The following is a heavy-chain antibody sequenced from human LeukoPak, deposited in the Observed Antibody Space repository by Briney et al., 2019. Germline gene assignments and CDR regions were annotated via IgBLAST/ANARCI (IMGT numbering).Heavy chain of an antibody. V-gene: IGHV1-18*01. J-gene: IGHJ4*02. D-gene: IGHD3-10*01. CDR1: GYTFTSYG. CDR3: ARVPRITMVRGVLGSYFDY. CDR2: ISAYNGNT. Sequence: ASVKVSCKASGYTFTSYGISWVRQAPGQGLEWMGWISAYNGNTNYAQKFQGRVTMTRDTSISTAYMELSRLRSDDTAVYYCARVPRITMVRGVLGSYFDYWGQGTLVTVSS.